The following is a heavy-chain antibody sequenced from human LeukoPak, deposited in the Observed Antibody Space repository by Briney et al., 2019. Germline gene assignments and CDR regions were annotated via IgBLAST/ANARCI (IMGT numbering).Heavy chain of an antibody. V-gene: IGHV3-21*01. CDR1: GFTFSSYS. Sequence: GGSLRLSCAASGFTFSSYSMNWVRQAPGKGLEWVSSISSSSSYIYYADSVKGRFTISRDNAKNSLYLQMNSLRAEDTAVYYCARDYYVSSGYYPFDYWGQGTLVTVCS. D-gene: IGHD3-22*01. CDR2: ISSSSSYI. J-gene: IGHJ4*02. CDR3: ARDYYVSSGYYPFDY.